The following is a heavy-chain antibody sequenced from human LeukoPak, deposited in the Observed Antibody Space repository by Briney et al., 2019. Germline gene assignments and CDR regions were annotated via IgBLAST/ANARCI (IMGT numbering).Heavy chain of an antibody. CDR1: GGSISSYY. CDR3: ARNSDEGGAFDI. D-gene: IGHD4-23*01. CDR2: IYYSGST. Sequence: SETLSLTCTVSGGSISSYYWSWIRQPPGKGLEWIGYIYYSGSTNYNPSLKSRVTISVDTSKNQFSLKLSSVTAAGTAVYYCARNSDEGGAFDIWGQGTMVTVSS. J-gene: IGHJ3*02. V-gene: IGHV4-59*01.